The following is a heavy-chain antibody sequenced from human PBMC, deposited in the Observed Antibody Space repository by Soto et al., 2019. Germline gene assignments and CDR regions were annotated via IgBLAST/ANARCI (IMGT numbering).Heavy chain of an antibody. Sequence: PSETLSLTCAVYGGSFSVYYWSWIRQPPGKGLEWIGEINHSGSTNYNPSLKSRVTVSLDSSKNQFSLKLTSVTAADTAIYYCARGHLWLEDWAQGTLVTVS. CDR2: INHSGST. J-gene: IGHJ4*02. D-gene: IGHD3-3*01. V-gene: IGHV4-34*01. CDR3: ARGHLWLED. CDR1: GGSFSVYY.